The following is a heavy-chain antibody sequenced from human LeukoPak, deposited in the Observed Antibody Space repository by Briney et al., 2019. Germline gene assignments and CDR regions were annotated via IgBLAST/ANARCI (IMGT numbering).Heavy chain of an antibody. CDR3: ARVKRGYSSSPQGAFDY. J-gene: IGHJ4*02. V-gene: IGHV4-4*07. D-gene: IGHD6-6*01. CDR2: IYTSGST. Sequence: SETLSLTCTVSGGSISSYYWSWIRQPAGKGLEWIGRIYTSGSTNYNPSLKSRVTMSVDTSKNQFSLKLSSVTAADTAVYYCARVKRGYSSSPQGAFDYWGQGTLVTVSS. CDR1: GGSISSYY.